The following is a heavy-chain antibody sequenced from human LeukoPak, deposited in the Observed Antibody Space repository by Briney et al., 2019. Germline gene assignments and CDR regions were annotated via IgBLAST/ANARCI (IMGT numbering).Heavy chain of an antibody. CDR2: IYPGDSDT. CDR3: ARQDTAMALLAY. J-gene: IGHJ4*02. D-gene: IGHD5-18*01. CDR1: GYSFSTYW. Sequence: GESLKISGKGSGYSFSTYWIGWVRQMPGKGLEWMGIIYPGDSDTRYSPSFQGQVTISADKSISTAYLQWSSLEASDTAMYYCARQDTAMALLAYWGQGTLVTVSS. V-gene: IGHV5-51*01.